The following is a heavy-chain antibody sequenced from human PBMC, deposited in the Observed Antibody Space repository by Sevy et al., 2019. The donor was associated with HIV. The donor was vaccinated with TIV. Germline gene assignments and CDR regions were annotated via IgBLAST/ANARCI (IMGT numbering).Heavy chain of an antibody. Sequence: GGSLRLSCAASGFTFSDHYMDWVRQAPGKGLEWVGRIRNKANRDTTEYAASVKGRFNISRDDSKNYLYLQMNSLKNEDTAVYYCARVPSYGSVTYLLDYWGQGSLVTVSS. J-gene: IGHJ4*02. CDR2: IRNKANRDTT. CDR3: ARVPSYGSVTYLLDY. D-gene: IGHD3-10*01. CDR1: GFTFSDHY. V-gene: IGHV3-72*01.